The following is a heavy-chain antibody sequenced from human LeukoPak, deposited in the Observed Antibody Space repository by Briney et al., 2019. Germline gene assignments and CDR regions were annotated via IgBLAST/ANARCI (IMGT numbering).Heavy chain of an antibody. CDR3: ARLLYGDYPFDY. D-gene: IGHD4-17*01. CDR2: IYYSGST. Sequence: SQTLSLTCTVSGGSISSGDYYWSWIRQPPGKGLEWIGYIYYSGSTYYNPSLKSRVTISVDTSKNRFSLELSSVTAADTAVYYCARLLYGDYPFDYWGQGTLVTVSS. V-gene: IGHV4-30-4*01. J-gene: IGHJ4*02. CDR1: GGSISSGDYY.